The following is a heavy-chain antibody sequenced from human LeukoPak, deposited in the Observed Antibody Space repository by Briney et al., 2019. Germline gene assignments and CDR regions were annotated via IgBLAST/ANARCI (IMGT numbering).Heavy chain of an antibody. J-gene: IGHJ5*02. CDR2: ISGGGERT. V-gene: IGHV3-23*01. CDR3: GKDGGQYSSGPEFDP. Sequence: PGGSLRLSCAASGIVFSNTAMNWARQSPGRGLAWVSAISGGGERTFYADSVKGRFTISRDNSKNMVYLQMNSLRADDTAIYYCGKDGGQYSSGPEFDPRGQGALVTVSS. D-gene: IGHD6-19*01. CDR1: GIVFSNTA.